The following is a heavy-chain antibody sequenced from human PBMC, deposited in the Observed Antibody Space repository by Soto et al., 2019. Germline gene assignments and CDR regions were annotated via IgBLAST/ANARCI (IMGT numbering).Heavy chain of an antibody. D-gene: IGHD6-6*01. CDR1: GFTFSSYA. CDR3: AKATIAARPGNWFDP. Sequence: EVQLLESGGGLVQPGGSLRLSCAASGFTFSSYAMSWVRQAPGKGLEWVSAISGSGGSTYYADSVKGRFTISRDNSENTLYLQMNSLRAEDTAVHYCAKATIAARPGNWFDPWGQGTLVTVSS. J-gene: IGHJ5*02. V-gene: IGHV3-23*01. CDR2: ISGSGGST.